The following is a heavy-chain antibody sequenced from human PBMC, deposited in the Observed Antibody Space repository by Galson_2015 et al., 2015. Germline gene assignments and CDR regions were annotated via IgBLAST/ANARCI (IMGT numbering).Heavy chain of an antibody. CDR1: GFTFSSYS. CDR3: ARDSDCSSTSCYSVFGSGRANDAFDI. D-gene: IGHD2-2*01. CDR2: ISSSSSYI. V-gene: IGHV3-21*01. J-gene: IGHJ3*02. Sequence: SLRLSCAASGFTFSSYSMNWVRQAPGKGLEWVSSISSSSSYIYYADSVKGRFTISRDNAKNSLYLQMNSLRAEDTAVYYCARDSDCSSTSCYSVFGSGRANDAFDIWGQGTMVTVSS.